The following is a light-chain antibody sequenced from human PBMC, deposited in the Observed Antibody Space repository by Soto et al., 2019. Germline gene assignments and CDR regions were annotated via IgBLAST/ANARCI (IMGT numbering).Light chain of an antibody. V-gene: IGLV2-14*03. CDR3: SSYTSSYTWV. CDR2: GVT. Sequence: QSALTQPASVSGSPGQSITISGSGTTNDVGGYNYVSWYQQHPGKAPKLLIYGVTDRPSGVSSRFSGSKSGNAASLTISGRQAEDEGDYYCSSYTSSYTWVFGGGTKLTVL. CDR1: TNDVGGYNY. J-gene: IGLJ3*02.